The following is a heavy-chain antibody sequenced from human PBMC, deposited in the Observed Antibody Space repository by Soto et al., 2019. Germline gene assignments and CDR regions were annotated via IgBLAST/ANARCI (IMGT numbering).Heavy chain of an antibody. Sequence: QVHLVQSGAEVKKPGASVKVSCKASGYTFTSYGITWVRQAPGQGLEWTGWISAHNGNTDYAQRLQGRVIVTRDTSTSTAYMELRSLISDDTAVYYCARGRYGDYWGQGALVNVSS. CDR2: ISAHNGNT. J-gene: IGHJ4*02. D-gene: IGHD1-1*01. CDR1: GYTFTSYG. CDR3: ARGRYGDY. V-gene: IGHV1-18*01.